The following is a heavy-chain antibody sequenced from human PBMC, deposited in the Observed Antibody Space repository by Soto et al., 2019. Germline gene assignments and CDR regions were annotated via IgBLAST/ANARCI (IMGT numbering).Heavy chain of an antibody. CDR1: GFTFSSYW. Sequence: PGGSLRLSCVASGFTFSSYWMSWVRQAPGKGLEWVANIMQDGSEKYYVDSVKGRFTISRDNAKNSLLLQMNSLRAEDTAVYYCARDVLAVAGIVNYWGLGTRVTVSS. CDR3: ARDVLAVAGIVNY. V-gene: IGHV3-7*05. J-gene: IGHJ4*02. D-gene: IGHD6-19*01. CDR2: IMQDGSEK.